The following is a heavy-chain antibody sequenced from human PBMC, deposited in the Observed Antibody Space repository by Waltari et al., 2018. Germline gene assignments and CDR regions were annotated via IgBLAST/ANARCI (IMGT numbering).Heavy chain of an antibody. Sequence: EVQLVESGGDSVQPGGSLRLSCAVSGFTFISYWMHWVRHVPGKGLVWVSRINRDGSTTTYADSVKGRFTISRDNAKNTLYLQMNSLRAEDTAVYYCAREIAVTGQYYFDYWGQGTLVTVSS. CDR3: AREIAVTGQYYFDY. CDR2: INRDGSTT. J-gene: IGHJ4*02. D-gene: IGHD6-13*01. CDR1: GFTFISYW. V-gene: IGHV3-74*01.